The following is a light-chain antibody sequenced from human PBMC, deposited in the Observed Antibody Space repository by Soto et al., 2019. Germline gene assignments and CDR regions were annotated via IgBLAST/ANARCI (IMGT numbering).Light chain of an antibody. V-gene: IGLV1-40*01. CDR1: STIIGTDYF. Sequence: QSLLTHPPSLSGSAGQTVTISCTGSSTIIGTDYFVHWYQQLPGTAPQLLIYDDSKRPSGVPNRFSGSTSGSSASLAISGLQTEDEADYYCRSYVGGSTYVFGTGTKVTVL. CDR3: RSYVGGSTYV. J-gene: IGLJ1*01. CDR2: DDS.